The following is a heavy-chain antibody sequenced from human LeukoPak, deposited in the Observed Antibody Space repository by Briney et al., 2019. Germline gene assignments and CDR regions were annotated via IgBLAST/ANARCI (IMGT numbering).Heavy chain of an antibody. J-gene: IGHJ5*02. CDR1: GGSISSGDYY. CDR3: ARENYYDSSGCDP. Sequence: SETLSLTCTVSGGSISSGDYYWRWIRQPPGKGLEWIGYIYYSGSTYYNPSLKSRVTISVDTSKNQFSLKLSSVTAADTAVYYCARENYYDSSGCDPWGQGTLVTVSS. D-gene: IGHD3-22*01. V-gene: IGHV4-30-4*01. CDR2: IYYSGST.